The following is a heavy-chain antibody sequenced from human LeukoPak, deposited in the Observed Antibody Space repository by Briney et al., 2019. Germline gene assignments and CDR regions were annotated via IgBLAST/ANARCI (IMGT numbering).Heavy chain of an antibody. CDR3: ATDVEAIDAFDI. D-gene: IGHD5-12*01. V-gene: IGHV4-4*07. J-gene: IGHJ3*02. Sequence: SETLSLTCTVSGGSISSYYWSWIRQPAGKGLEWIGRIYTSGSTNYNPSLKSRVTMSVDTSKNQFPLKLSSVTAADTAVYYCATDVEAIDAFDIWGQGTMVTVSS. CDR1: GGSISSYY. CDR2: IYTSGST.